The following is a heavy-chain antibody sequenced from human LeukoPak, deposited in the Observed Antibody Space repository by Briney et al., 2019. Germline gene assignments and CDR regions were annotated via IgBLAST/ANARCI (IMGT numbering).Heavy chain of an antibody. D-gene: IGHD4-17*01. CDR1: GFTFSTYA. CDR2: IRFDASQK. CDR3: ARAAYSTVTTLYHIGY. Sequence: GGSLRLSCAASGFTFSTYAMHWVRQAPGKGLEWVAFIRFDASQKYYADSVKGRFTISRDNAKNSLYLQMNSLRAEDTAVYYCARAAYSTVTTLYHIGYWGQGTLVTVSS. V-gene: IGHV3-30*02. J-gene: IGHJ4*02.